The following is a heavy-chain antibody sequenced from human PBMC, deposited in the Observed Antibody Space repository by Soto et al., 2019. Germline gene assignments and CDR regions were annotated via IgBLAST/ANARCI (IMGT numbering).Heavy chain of an antibody. CDR2: INAGNGNT. V-gene: IGHV1-3*01. CDR1: GYAFTSYA. Sequence: ASVKVYCKASGYAFTSYAMHWVRQAPGQRLEWMGWINAGNGNTEYSQKFQGRVTITRDTSASTAYMELSSLRSEDTAVYYCAREYQLLYNWFDPWGQGTLVTVAS. D-gene: IGHD2-2*01. J-gene: IGHJ5*02. CDR3: AREYQLLYNWFDP.